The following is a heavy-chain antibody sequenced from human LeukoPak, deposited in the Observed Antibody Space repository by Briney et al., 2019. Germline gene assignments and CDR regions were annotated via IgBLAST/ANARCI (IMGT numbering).Heavy chain of an antibody. Sequence: PGMSLRLSCAATGFAFSGHGMHWVRQAPGKGLEWLTTIWFDGTRKHYAESVKGRFTISRDNSKNTLYLLMDPLRVDDTAMYYCAKQSGSMGNFDHWGQGTQVTVSS. J-gene: IGHJ4*02. CDR1: GFAFSGHG. V-gene: IGHV3-33*03. D-gene: IGHD5-24*01. CDR2: IWFDGTRK. CDR3: AKQSGSMGNFDH.